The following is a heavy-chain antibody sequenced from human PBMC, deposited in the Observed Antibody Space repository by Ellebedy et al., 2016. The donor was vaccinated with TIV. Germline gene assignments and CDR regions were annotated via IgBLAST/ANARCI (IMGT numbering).Heavy chain of an antibody. V-gene: IGHV3-9*01. CDR3: AKDIGQQVVPASGCVY. J-gene: IGHJ4*02. CDR2: INWNSDRI. D-gene: IGHD6-6*01. CDR1: GFTFDDYA. Sequence: GGSLRLXXAASGFTFDDYAMHWVRQAPGKGLEWVSGINWNSDRIYYADSVKGRFTISRDNAKNPLYLQMDSLRAEDTALYYCAKDIGQQVVPASGCVYWGQGTLVTVSS.